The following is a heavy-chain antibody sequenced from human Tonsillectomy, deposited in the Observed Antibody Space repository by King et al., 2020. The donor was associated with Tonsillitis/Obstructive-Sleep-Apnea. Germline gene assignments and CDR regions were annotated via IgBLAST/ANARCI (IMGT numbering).Heavy chain of an antibody. CDR2: INAGNGNT. Sequence: QLVQSGAEVKKPGASVKVSCKASGYTFTSYAVHWVRQAPGQRLEWMGWINAGNGNTKYSQKFQGRVTITRDTSASTAYMELSSLRSEDTAVYYCARDANIAVADFDYWGQGTLVTVSS. D-gene: IGHD6-19*01. CDR1: GYTFTSYA. V-gene: IGHV1-3*01. CDR3: ARDANIAVADFDY. J-gene: IGHJ4*02.